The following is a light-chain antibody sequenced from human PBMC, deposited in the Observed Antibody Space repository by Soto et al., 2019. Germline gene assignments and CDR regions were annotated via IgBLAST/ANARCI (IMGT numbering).Light chain of an antibody. V-gene: IGLV2-23*01. CDR1: RSDVGNYNL. J-gene: IGLJ1*01. CDR2: EDS. Sequence: QSALTQPASVSGSPGQSITISCTGTRSDVGNYNLVSWYQQHPGKAPKLMIFEDSNRPSGVSNPFSGSKSGNTASLTISGLQAEDEADYYCCSYAGSSTYYVFGTGTKLTVL. CDR3: CSYAGSSTYYV.